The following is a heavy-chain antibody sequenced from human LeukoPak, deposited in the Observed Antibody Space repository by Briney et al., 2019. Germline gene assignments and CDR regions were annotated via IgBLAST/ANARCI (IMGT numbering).Heavy chain of an antibody. V-gene: IGHV4-4*02. J-gene: IGHJ2*01. Sequence: SETLSLTCAVSGGSISRSNWWSWVRQPPGKGLEWIGEIYHSGSTNYDPSLKSRVTISVDKSKNQFSLKLSSVTAADTAVYYCAREDYDDSGAWYFDLWGRGTLVTVSS. D-gene: IGHD3-3*01. CDR2: IYHSGST. CDR3: AREDYDDSGAWYFDL. CDR1: GGSISRSNW.